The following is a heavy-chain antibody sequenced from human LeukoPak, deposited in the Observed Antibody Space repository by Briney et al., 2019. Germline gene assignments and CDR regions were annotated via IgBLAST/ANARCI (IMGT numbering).Heavy chain of an antibody. J-gene: IGHJ4*02. CDR3: AKGPHSTGTTHY. Sequence: PGGSLRLSCAASGFTFSSYAMSWVRQAPGKGLEWVSAISGSGGSTYYADSVKGRFTISRDNSKNTLYLQMDSLRAEDTAVYYCAKGPHSTGTTHYWGQGTLVTVSS. D-gene: IGHD1-1*01. V-gene: IGHV3-23*01. CDR1: GFTFSSYA. CDR2: ISGSGGST.